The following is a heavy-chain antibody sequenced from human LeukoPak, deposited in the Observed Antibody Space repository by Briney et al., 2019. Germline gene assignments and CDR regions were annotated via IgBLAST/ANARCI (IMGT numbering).Heavy chain of an antibody. J-gene: IGHJ5*02. V-gene: IGHV5-51*01. CDR2: IYPGDSDI. CDR3: ARHSVVPAATVENWFDP. D-gene: IGHD2-2*01. CDR1: GYTFTNDW. Sequence: GESLKISCKGSGYTFTNDWIGWVRQMPGKGLELMGIIYPGDSDIRYSPSFQGQVTISADKSITTAYLQWSSLKASDTAMYYCARHSVVPAATVENWFDPWGQGTLVTVSS.